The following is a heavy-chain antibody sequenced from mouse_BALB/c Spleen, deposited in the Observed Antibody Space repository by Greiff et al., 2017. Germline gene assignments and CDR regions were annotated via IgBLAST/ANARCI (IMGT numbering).Heavy chain of an antibody. CDR1: GYNFTSYW. J-gene: IGHJ1*01. V-gene: IGHV1-55*01. CDR2: IYPGSGST. CDR3: ARGGLLGWYFDV. Sequence: QVQLQQPGAELVKPGTSVKLSCKASGYNFTSYWINWVKLRPGQGLEWIGDIYPGSGSTNYNEKFKSKATLTVDTSSSTAYMQLSSLASEDSALYYCARGGLLGWYFDVWGAGTTVTVSS. D-gene: IGHD2-3*01.